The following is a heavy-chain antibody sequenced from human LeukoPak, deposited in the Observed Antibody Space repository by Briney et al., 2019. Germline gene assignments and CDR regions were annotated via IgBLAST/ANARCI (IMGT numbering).Heavy chain of an antibody. J-gene: IGHJ6*02. CDR1: GGSFSGYY. Sequence: SETLSLTCAVYGGSFSGYYWSWIRQPPGKGLEWIGEINHSGSTNYNPSLKSRVTISVDTSKNQFSLKLSSVTAADTAVYYCATLGGVWSGYYSHYYGMDVWGQGTTVTVSS. CDR2: INHSGST. V-gene: IGHV4-34*01. CDR3: ATLGGVWSGYYSHYYGMDV. D-gene: IGHD3-3*01.